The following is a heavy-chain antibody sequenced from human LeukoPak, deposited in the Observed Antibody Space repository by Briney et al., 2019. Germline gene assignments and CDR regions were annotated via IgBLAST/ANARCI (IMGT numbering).Heavy chain of an antibody. D-gene: IGHD3-3*01. CDR3: ARAYYDFWSGYSPIPNWFDP. CDR1: GYTFTGYY. J-gene: IGHJ5*02. V-gene: IGHV1-2*06. CDR2: INPNSGGT. Sequence: ASVKVFCRASGYTFTGYYMHWVRQAPGQGLEWMGRINPNSGGTNYAQKFQGRVTMTRDTSISTAYMELSRLRSDDTAVYYCARAYYDFWSGYSPIPNWFDPWGQGTLVTVSS.